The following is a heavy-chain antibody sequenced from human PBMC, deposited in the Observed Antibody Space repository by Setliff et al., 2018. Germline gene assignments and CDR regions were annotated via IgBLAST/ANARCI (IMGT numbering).Heavy chain of an antibody. CDR2: INPNSGGT. CDR3: ARVPRNSRDYYYGMDV. D-gene: IGHD6-13*01. CDR1: GYTFTGYY. V-gene: IGHV1-2*02. J-gene: IGHJ6*02. Sequence: ASVKVSCKASGYTFTGYYMHWVRQAPGQGLEWMGWINPNSGGTNYAQKFQGRVNMTRDTSISTAYMELSRLRSDDTAVYYCARVPRNSRDYYYGMDVWGQGTTVTVSS.